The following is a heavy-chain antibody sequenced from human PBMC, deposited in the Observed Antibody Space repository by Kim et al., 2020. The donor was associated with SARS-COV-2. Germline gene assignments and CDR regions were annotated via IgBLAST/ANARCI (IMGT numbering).Heavy chain of an antibody. CDR1: GFGFTTYW. D-gene: IGHD2-21*01. CDR3: ARASELFSVFCAFDI. CDR2: INSDGSST. Sequence: GGSLRLSCAASGFGFTTYWMHWVRQVPGKGLVWVSRINSDGSSTSYADSVKGRFTISRDNAKNTLYLQMNSLGAEDTAVYYCARASELFSVFCAFDIWGQGTMVTVSS. V-gene: IGHV3-74*01. J-gene: IGHJ3*02.